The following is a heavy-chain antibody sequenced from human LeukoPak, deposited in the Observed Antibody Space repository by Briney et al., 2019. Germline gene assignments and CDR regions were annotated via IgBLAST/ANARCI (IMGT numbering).Heavy chain of an antibody. Sequence: GGSLRLSCAAPGFTFSSYAMSWVRQAPGKGLEWVSAISSSGDLTYYADSVKGQFIISRDNSRNTLYLQMNSLRAEDAALYYGAKRLGTTRVFDYWGQGTLVAVSS. J-gene: IGHJ4*02. D-gene: IGHD1-14*01. CDR2: ISSSGDLT. CDR3: AKRLGTTRVFDY. V-gene: IGHV3-23*01. CDR1: GFTFSSYA.